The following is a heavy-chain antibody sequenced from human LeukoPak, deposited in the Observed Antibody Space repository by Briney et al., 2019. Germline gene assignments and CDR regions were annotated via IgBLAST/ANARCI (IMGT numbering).Heavy chain of an antibody. CDR1: GDSISSGRYY. Sequence: PSETLSLTCTVSGDSISSGRYYWTWIRQPPGKALEWDGYIYYTGTTAYNPSLKSRVTISIDMSKNQFSLKLSSVTAAATAIYYCATPGPNYGDYAYDSWGQGTLVTVSS. D-gene: IGHD4-17*01. V-gene: IGHV4-61*01. J-gene: IGHJ4*02. CDR2: IYYTGTT. CDR3: ATPGPNYGDYAYDS.